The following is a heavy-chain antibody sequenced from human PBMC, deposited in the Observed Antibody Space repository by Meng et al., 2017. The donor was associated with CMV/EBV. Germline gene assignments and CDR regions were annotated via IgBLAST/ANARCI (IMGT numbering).Heavy chain of an antibody. CDR3: AKEVRIGAMVDY. CDR2: ISGSGGGT. V-gene: IGHV3-23*01. J-gene: IGHJ4*02. Sequence: GESLKISCAASGFTFSSYGMSWVRQAPGKGPEWVSAISGSGGGTLYADSVKGRFTLSRDNSKNMLYLQMNSLRAEDTAVYYCAKEVRIGAMVDYWGQGTLVTVSS. CDR1: GFTFSSYG. D-gene: IGHD5-18*01.